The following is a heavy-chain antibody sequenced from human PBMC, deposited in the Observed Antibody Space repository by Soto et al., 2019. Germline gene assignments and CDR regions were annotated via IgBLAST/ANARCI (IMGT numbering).Heavy chain of an antibody. CDR3: ARPTVTTRSRYLDY. CDR2: ISYDGSDK. V-gene: IGHV3-30-3*01. D-gene: IGHD2-21*02. J-gene: IGHJ4*02. Sequence: GGSLRLSCAASGFTFSNYAMHWVRQAPGKGLEWVAVISYDGSDKYYEDSVKGRFTISRDNFKNMLYLQMNSLGAEDTAVYTCARPTVTTRSRYLDYWGQGTLVTVSS. CDR1: GFTFSNYA.